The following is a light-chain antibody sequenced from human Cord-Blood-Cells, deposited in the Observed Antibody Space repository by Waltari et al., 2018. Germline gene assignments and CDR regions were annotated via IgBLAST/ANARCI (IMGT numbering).Light chain of an antibody. CDR3: QQSYSTPFT. CDR2: AAS. CDR1: QSISSY. V-gene: IGKV1-39*01. J-gene: IGKJ3*01. Sequence: DIQMTQSPSSLSASVGDRVTITCRASQSISSYLNWYQQKPGKAPKLLIYAASSLQSGVPSRFSGSGSWTDFTLTISSRQPEDFATFYCQQSYSTPFTFGPVTKVDIK.